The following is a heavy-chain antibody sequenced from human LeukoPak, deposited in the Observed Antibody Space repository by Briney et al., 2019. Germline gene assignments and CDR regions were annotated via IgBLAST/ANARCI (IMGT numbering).Heavy chain of an antibody. CDR2: ISYDGTIK. Sequence: HWVRQAPGKGLEWVALISYDGTIKHYADSVKGRFTIFRDNSKNTLYLQMNSLRAEDTAVYFCARDSARADGYNFDCWGQGTLVTVSS. J-gene: IGHJ4*02. V-gene: IGHV3-30*04. CDR3: ARDSARADGYNFDC. D-gene: IGHD5-24*01.